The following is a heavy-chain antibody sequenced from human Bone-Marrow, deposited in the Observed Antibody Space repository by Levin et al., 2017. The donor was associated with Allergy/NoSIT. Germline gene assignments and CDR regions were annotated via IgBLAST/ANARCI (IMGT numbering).Heavy chain of an antibody. CDR3: ARDASGYCSSTSCSPQRVGWFDP. D-gene: IGHD2-2*01. CDR2: ISYDGSNK. Sequence: PGGSLRLSCAASGFTFSSYAMHWVRQAPGKGLEWVAVISYDGSNKYYADSVKGRFTISRDNSKNTLYLQMNSLRAEDTAVYYCARDASGYCSSTSCSPQRVGWFDPWGQGTLVTVSS. CDR1: GFTFSSYA. V-gene: IGHV3-30*04. J-gene: IGHJ5*02.